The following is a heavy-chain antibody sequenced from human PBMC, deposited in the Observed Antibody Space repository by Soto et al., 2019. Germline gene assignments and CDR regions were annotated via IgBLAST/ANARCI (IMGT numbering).Heavy chain of an antibody. J-gene: IGHJ4*02. Sequence: GYYWGWIRQPPGKGLEWIGSIYHSGSTYYNPSLKSRVTISVDTSKNQFSLKLSSVTAADTAVYYCARVLAGYSGYENFDYWGQGTLVTV. CDR1: GYY. CDR3: ARVLAGYSGYENFDY. V-gene: IGHV4-38-2*02. CDR2: IYHSGST. D-gene: IGHD5-12*01.